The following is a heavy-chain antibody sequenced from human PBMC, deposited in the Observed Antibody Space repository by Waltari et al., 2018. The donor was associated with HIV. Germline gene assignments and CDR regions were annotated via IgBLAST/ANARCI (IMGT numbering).Heavy chain of an antibody. CDR2: TYPGASAT. CDR1: GYSFTSYW. CDR3: ARQIRVGELNYLDY. Sequence: EVQLVQSGAEVKKPGESLKISCKGSGYSFTSYWIGWVRQLPGKGLEWRGITYPGASATRYGPSFQGQVTISADKSISTAYLQGSSLKASDTAMYYWARQIRVGELNYLDYWGQGTLVTVSS. D-gene: IGHD3-10*01. V-gene: IGHV5-51*01. J-gene: IGHJ4*02.